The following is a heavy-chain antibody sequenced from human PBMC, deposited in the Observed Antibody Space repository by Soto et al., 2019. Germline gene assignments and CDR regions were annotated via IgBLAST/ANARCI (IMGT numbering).Heavy chain of an antibody. CDR2: IYYSGSA. CDR1: GGSISSGDYY. Sequence: SETLSLTCTVSGGSISSGDYYWSWIRQPPGKGLEWIGYIYYSGSAYYNASLKSRVTISIDTSRNQFSLRLTSVTAADTAVFYCARGTGVDGSHYFDYWGQGTLVTVSS. CDR3: ARGTGVDGSHYFDY. D-gene: IGHD1-26*01. J-gene: IGHJ4*02. V-gene: IGHV4-30-4*01.